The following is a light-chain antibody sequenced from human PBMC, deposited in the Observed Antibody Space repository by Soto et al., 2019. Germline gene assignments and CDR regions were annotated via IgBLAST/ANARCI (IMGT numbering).Light chain of an antibody. CDR3: SSFTASTTQV. J-gene: IGLJ1*01. Sequence: QSALTQPASVSGSPGQSITISCTGTSSDVGRYNYVSWYQQHPGKAPKLMIYDVNTRPSGVSNRFSGSKSGNTASLTISGLQPEDEADYYCSSFTASTTQVFGPGTKVTVL. V-gene: IGLV2-14*03. CDR1: SSDVGRYNY. CDR2: DVN.